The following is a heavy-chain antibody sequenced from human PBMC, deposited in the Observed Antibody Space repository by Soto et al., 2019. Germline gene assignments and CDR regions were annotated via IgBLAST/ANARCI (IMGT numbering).Heavy chain of an antibody. CDR1: GGSISSGGYS. J-gene: IGHJ4*02. D-gene: IGHD2-2*01. CDR3: ARVPDY. Sequence: QLQLQESGSGLVKPSQTLSLTCAVSGGSISSGGYSWSWIRQPPGKGLEWIEYMYHSGSTYDNPSLKSRVTISIDRSNNQFSLKLSSVAAADTAVYYFARVPDYWGQGILVTVAS. CDR2: MYHSGST. V-gene: IGHV4-30-2*01.